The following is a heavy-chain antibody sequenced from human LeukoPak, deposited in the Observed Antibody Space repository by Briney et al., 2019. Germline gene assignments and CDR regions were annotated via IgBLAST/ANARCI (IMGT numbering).Heavy chain of an antibody. V-gene: IGHV4-34*01. Sequence: SETLSLTXAVYGGSFSGYYWSWIRQPPGKGLEWIGEINHSGSTNYNPSLKSRVTISVDTSKNQFSLKLSSVTAADTAVYYCASSVVVMPNGAFDIWGQWTMVTVSS. CDR3: ASSVVVMPNGAFDI. CDR1: GGSFSGYY. CDR2: INHSGST. D-gene: IGHD2-21*01. J-gene: IGHJ3*02.